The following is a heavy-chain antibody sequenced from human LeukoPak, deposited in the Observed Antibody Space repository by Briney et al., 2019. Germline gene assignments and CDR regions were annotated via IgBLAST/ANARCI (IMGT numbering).Heavy chain of an antibody. Sequence: ASVKVSCKASGYIFTSYYMHWVRQAPGQGLEWMGIIDPSGGSTSYAQKFQGRVIMTRDTSTSTVYMELSSLRSEDTAVYYCARSPYYYDSSGYLLFDYWGQGTLVTVSS. CDR3: ARSPYYYDSSGYLLFDY. D-gene: IGHD3-22*01. CDR2: IDPSGGST. V-gene: IGHV1-46*01. CDR1: GYIFTSYY. J-gene: IGHJ4*02.